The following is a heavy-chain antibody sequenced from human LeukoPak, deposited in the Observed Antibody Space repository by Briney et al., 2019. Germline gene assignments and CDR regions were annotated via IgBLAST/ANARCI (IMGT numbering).Heavy chain of an antibody. J-gene: IGHJ4*02. V-gene: IGHV3-23*01. CDR3: ARVIRAAPGKGYFDY. Sequence: GGSLRLSCATSGFIFSTYALSWVRQAPRKGLEWASSISGSGGSTYHADSVKGRFTISRDSSKNTLYLQMNGLRAEDTAIYYCARVIRAAPGKGYFDYWGQGTLVTVSS. CDR2: ISGSGGST. CDR1: GFIFSTYA. D-gene: IGHD6-13*01.